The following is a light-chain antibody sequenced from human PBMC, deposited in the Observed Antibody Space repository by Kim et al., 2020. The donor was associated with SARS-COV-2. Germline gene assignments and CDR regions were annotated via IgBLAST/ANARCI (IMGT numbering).Light chain of an antibody. V-gene: IGLV2-11*01. Sequence: GQSVNMSCSGTSSDIGGYDSVSWYQHHAGKAPKLMIYDVNKRPSGVPDRFSGSKSGNTASLTISGLQAEDEADYYCCSHAGSYTWVFGGGTQVTIL. CDR1: SSDIGGYDS. CDR3: CSHAGSYTWV. CDR2: DVN. J-gene: IGLJ3*02.